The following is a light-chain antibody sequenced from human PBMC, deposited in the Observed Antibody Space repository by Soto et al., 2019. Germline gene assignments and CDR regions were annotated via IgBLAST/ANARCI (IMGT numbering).Light chain of an antibody. J-gene: IGKJ1*01. CDR3: HQYGSSTAT. CDR2: GAT. V-gene: IGKV3-20*01. Sequence: VLTQSPGSLSLSPGARATLSCRASQSVSSSYLAWYQQRRGQARRLLIYGATSRATGIPDRFSDSGSGTDFTINFSRLEPEDGAVYYGHQYGSSTATFGQGTKVDIK. CDR1: QSVSSSY.